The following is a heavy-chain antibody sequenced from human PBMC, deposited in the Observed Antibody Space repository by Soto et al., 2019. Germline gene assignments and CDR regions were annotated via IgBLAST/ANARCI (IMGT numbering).Heavy chain of an antibody. J-gene: IGHJ5*02. CDR3: ARHIGYTDSSRFDP. V-gene: IGHV4-59*04. D-gene: IGHD5-12*01. CDR1: GGSISSYY. Sequence: PSETLSLTCTVSGGSISSYYWSWIRQPPGKGLEWIGTIYYYGGTYYNPSLKSRVTMSVDTSTNQFSLKLTSMTAADTAVYYCARHIGYTDSSRFDPWGQGTPVTVSS. CDR2: IYYYGGT.